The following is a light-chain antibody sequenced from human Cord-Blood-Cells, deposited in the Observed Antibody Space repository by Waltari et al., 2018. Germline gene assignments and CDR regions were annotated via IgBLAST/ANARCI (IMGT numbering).Light chain of an antibody. Sequence: IQMTEYHSTMSASVADTVTFTCRASQSISSWLAWYQRIPGKAPKLLFYDASSLESGVPSRFSGSGSGTACTLAISRLEPDDFSTYYCQQDNSYAPYTFCQGSRLESK. CDR3: QQDNSYAPYT. CDR1: QSISSW. J-gene: IGKJ2*01. CDR2: DAS. V-gene: IGKV1-5*01.